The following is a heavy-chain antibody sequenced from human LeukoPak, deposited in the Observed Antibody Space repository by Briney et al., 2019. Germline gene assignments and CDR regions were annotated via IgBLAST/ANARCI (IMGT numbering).Heavy chain of an antibody. V-gene: IGHV3-21*01. CDR1: GFTFSSYS. CDR3: ARVTFGATTNNYYFYHMDV. D-gene: IGHD5-24*01. Sequence: GGSLRLSCAASGFTFSSYSISWVRQAPGKGLEWVSSITSSGAYIDYADSVKDRFTISRDNAKNSLYLQMNSRRAEDTAVYYCARVTFGATTNNYYFYHMDVWGKGTSVTVSS. J-gene: IGHJ6*03. CDR2: ITSSGAYI.